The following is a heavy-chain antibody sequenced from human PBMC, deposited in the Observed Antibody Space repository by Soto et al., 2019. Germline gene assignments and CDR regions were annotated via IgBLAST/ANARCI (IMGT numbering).Heavy chain of an antibody. CDR2: TSSDGSDT. CDR1: GFTLRSYW. CDR3: ARDRGWSLFDY. J-gene: IGHJ4*02. Sequence: GGSMGLSCAASGFTLRSYWMYWVRQAPGKGLVWVSRTSSDGSDTTYADSVKGRFTISRDNAKNTLYLQMNSLRAEDTAVYYCARDRGWSLFDYWGQGTLVTVSS. V-gene: IGHV3-74*01. D-gene: IGHD6-19*01.